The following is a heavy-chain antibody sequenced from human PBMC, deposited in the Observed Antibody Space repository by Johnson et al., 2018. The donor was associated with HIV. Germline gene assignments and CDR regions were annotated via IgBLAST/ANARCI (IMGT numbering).Heavy chain of an antibody. CDR2: IYSGGST. CDR1: GFTVSSNY. D-gene: IGHD3-22*01. V-gene: IGHV3-66*01. J-gene: IGHJ3*02. Sequence: VQLVESGGGLVQPGGSLRLSCAASGFTVSSNYMSWVRQAPGKGLEWVSVIYSGGSTYYADSVKGRFTISRDNSKNTLYLQMNSLRAEDTALYYCARGRYYYDSSGYYSDAFDIWGQGTRVTVSS. CDR3: ARGRYYYDSSGYYSDAFDI.